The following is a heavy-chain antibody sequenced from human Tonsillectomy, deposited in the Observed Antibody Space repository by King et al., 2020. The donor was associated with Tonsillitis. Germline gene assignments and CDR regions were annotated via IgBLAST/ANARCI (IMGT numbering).Heavy chain of an antibody. V-gene: IGHV3-21*01. D-gene: IGHD2-2*01. CDR2: IISRTSYI. Sequence: VQLVESGGGLVKPGGSLRLSCAASGFTFSIYRISWVRQAPGKGLEWVSSIISRTSYIYFADSVKGRFTISRDNANNSLYLQMNSLRVEDTAVYFCAREIVGPAALEHSYDIWGQGTMVTVSS. J-gene: IGHJ3*02. CDR1: GFTFSIYR. CDR3: AREIVGPAALEHSYDI.